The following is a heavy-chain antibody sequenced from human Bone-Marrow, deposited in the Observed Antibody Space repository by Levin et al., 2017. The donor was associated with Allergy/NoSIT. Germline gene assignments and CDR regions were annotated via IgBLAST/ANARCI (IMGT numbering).Heavy chain of an antibody. CDR3: ASGERGDFYLFEHFQR. J-gene: IGHJ1*01. CDR2: FIPSFGTP. CDR1: GGTFSNYV. Sequence: GASVKVSCKVSGGTFSNYVLSWLRQAPGQGLEWLGGFIPSFGTPTYAQRFQGKVTITADKSTDTVYLELTSLRSEDTAVYFCASGERGDFYLFEHFQRWGQGTLVSVSS. V-gene: IGHV1-69*06. D-gene: IGHD2-21*02.